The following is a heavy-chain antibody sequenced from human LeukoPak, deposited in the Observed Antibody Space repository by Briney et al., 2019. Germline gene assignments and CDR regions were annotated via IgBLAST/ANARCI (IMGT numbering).Heavy chain of an antibody. CDR2: IKSKTDGGTT. CDR3: TTGNLYYDFWNNESSGDEFDP. J-gene: IGHJ5*02. Sequence: GGSLRLSCAASGFTFSNAWMSWVRQAPGKGLEWVGRIKSKTDGGTTDYAAPVKGRFTISRDDSKNTLYLQMNSLKTEDTAVYYCTTGNLYYDFWNNESSGDEFDPWGQGTLVTVSS. D-gene: IGHD3-3*01. CDR1: GFTFSNAW. V-gene: IGHV3-15*01.